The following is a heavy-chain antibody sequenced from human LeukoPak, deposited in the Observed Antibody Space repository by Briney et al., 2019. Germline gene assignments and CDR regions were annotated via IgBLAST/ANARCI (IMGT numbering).Heavy chain of an antibody. CDR3: ARDRYFSDSSGWYDY. V-gene: IGHV4-61*05. CDR1: GGSISSSSYY. Sequence: PSETLSLTCTVSGGSISSSSYYWGWIRQPPGKGLEWIGYIYYSGSTNYNPSLKSRVTISVDTSKNQFSLKLSSVTAADTAVYYCARDRYFSDSSGWYDYWGQGTLVTVSS. CDR2: IYYSGST. D-gene: IGHD6-19*01. J-gene: IGHJ4*02.